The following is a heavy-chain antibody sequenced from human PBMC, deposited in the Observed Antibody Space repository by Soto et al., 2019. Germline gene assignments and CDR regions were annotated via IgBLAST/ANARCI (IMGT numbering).Heavy chain of an antibody. CDR3: ARDRNSSGRVLLLGIFWFVP. CDR1: GFTFSSYA. J-gene: IGHJ5*02. V-gene: IGHV3-30-3*01. D-gene: IGHD3-22*01. CDR2: ISYDGSNK. Sequence: GWSLRLSCAASGFTFSSYAMHWVRQAPGKGLAWVAVISYDGSNKYYADSVKGRFTISRDNSKNTLYLQMNSLRAEDTAVYYCARDRNSSGRVLLLGIFWFVPWVQGTLVTDSS.